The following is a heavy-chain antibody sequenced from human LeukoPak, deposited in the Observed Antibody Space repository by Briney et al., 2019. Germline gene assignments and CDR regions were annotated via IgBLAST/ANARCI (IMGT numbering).Heavy chain of an antibody. CDR2: IYYSGST. V-gene: IGHV4-39*01. CDR3: SRFRYFDWPPGLDY. CDR1: GVSTSSSSYY. J-gene: IGHJ4*02. D-gene: IGHD3-9*01. Sequence: SETLSLTCTVSGVSTSSSSYYWGWIRQPPGKGLEWIGSIYYSGSTYYNPSLKSRVTISVDTSKNQFSLKLSSVTAADTAVYYCSRFRYFDWPPGLDYWGRGTLVTVSS.